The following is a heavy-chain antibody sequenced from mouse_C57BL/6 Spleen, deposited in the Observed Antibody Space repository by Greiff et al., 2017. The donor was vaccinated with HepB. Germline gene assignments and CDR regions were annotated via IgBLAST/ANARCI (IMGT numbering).Heavy chain of an antibody. CDR3: ARSSYGYAMDY. CDR1: GFTFTDYY. CDR2: IRNKANGYTT. D-gene: IGHD1-1*01. J-gene: IGHJ4*01. V-gene: IGHV7-3*01. Sequence: EVMLVESGGGLVQPGGSLSLSCAASGFTFTDYYMSWVRQPPGKALEWLGFIRNKANGYTTEYSASVKGRFTISRDNSQSILYLQMNALRAEDSATYYCARSSYGYAMDYWGQGTSVTVSS.